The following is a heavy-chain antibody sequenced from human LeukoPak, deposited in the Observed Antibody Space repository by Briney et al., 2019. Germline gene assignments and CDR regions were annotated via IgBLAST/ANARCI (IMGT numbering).Heavy chain of an antibody. D-gene: IGHD2-21*01. CDR1: GFTFSSYW. CDR2: IKPDGSEE. V-gene: IGHV3-7*01. Sequence: GGSLRLSCAASGFTFSSYWMTWVRQAPGKGLEWVANIKPDGSEESYVDSVKGRFTISRDNAKNSLYLQMNSLRVEDTAVYYCASQPAVIDLDYWGQGTLVTVSS. CDR3: ASQPAVIDLDY. J-gene: IGHJ4*02.